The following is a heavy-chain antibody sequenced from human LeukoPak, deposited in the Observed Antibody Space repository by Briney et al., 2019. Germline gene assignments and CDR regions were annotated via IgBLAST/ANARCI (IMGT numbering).Heavy chain of an antibody. Sequence: PGGSLRLSCAASGFTFDDYGVSWARQAPGKGLEWVSGINWDGGSTGYADSVKGRFTISRDNAKNFLYLQMNSLRAEDTALYYCARTVSSAGWSDDAFDIWGQGTMVTVSS. CDR1: GFTFDDYG. V-gene: IGHV3-20*04. CDR3: ARTVSSAGWSDDAFDI. D-gene: IGHD6-19*01. CDR2: INWDGGST. J-gene: IGHJ3*02.